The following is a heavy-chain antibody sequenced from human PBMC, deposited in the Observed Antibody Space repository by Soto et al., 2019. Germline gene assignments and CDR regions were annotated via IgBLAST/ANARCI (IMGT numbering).Heavy chain of an antibody. J-gene: IGHJ4*02. CDR3: AKEAYCGGDCYSGSLDY. D-gene: IGHD2-21*01. CDR2: ISYDGSNK. Sequence: GGSLRLSCAASGFTFSSYGMHWVRQAPGKGLEWVAVISYDGSNKYYADSVKGRFTISRDNSKNTLYLQMNSLRAEDTAVYYCAKEAYCGGDCYSGSLDYWGQGTLVTVSS. V-gene: IGHV3-30*18. CDR1: GFTFSSYG.